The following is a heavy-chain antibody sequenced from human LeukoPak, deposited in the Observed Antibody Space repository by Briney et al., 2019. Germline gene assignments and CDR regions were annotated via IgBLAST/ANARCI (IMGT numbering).Heavy chain of an antibody. J-gene: IGHJ4*02. CDR2: ISSSSSYT. CDR1: GIPFSDYY. Sequence: GGSLRLSCVVSGIPFSDYYMNWIRQAPGKGLEWISYISSSSSYTDYADSVKGRFTISRDNSKNTLYLQMSSLRAEDTAVYYCVKDGSGSYYTYYFDYWGQGTLVTVSS. V-gene: IGHV3-11*06. D-gene: IGHD3-10*01. CDR3: VKDGSGSYYTYYFDY.